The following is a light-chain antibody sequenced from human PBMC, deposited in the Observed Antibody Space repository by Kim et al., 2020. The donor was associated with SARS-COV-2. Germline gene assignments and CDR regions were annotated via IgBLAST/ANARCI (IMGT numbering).Light chain of an antibody. J-gene: IGLJ3*02. CDR3: CSYAGSSTWV. Sequence: SALTQPASVSGSPGQSITISCTGTSNDVGSYNLVSWYQQHPGKAPKYMIYEDNKRPSGVSNRFSGSKSGNTASLTISGLQAEDEADYYCCSYAGSSTWVFGGGTKLTVL. V-gene: IGLV2-23*01. CDR2: EDN. CDR1: SNDVGSYNL.